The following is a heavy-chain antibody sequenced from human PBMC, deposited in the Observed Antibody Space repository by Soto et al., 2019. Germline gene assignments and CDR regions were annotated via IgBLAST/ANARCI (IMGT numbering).Heavy chain of an antibody. Sequence: SSETLSLTCAVYGGSFSGYYWSWIRQPPGKGLEWIGEINHSGSTNYNPSLKSRVTISVDTSKNQFSLKLSSVTAADTAVYYCARRRANEFDYWGQGTLVTVSS. V-gene: IGHV4-34*01. CDR3: ARRRANEFDY. CDR1: GGSFSGYY. J-gene: IGHJ4*02. CDR2: INHSGST. D-gene: IGHD2-8*01.